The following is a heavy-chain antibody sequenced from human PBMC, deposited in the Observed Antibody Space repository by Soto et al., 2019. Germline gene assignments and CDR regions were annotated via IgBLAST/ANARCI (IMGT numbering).Heavy chain of an antibody. D-gene: IGHD2-21*02. CDR1: GGSISSGGYY. J-gene: IGHJ6*03. CDR3: ASRSTRGDPADYYYMDV. V-gene: IGHV4-61*08. CDR2: IYYSGST. Sequence: PSETLSLTCTVSGGSISSGGYYWSWIRQHPGKGLEWIGYIYYSGSTNYNPSLKSRVTISVDTSKNQFSLKLSSVTAADTAVYYCASRSTRGDPADYYYMDVWGKGTTVTVSS.